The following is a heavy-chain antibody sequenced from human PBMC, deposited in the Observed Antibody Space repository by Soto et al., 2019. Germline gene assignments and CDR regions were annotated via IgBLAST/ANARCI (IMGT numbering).Heavy chain of an antibody. J-gene: IGHJ3*02. CDR3: ARIQISNWGSAFGAVDI. CDR1: GDSVSSNSAA. Sequence: PSETLSLTCAISGDSVSSNSAAWNWIRQSPSRGLEWLGRTYYRSKRYNDYAVSVKSRITINPDTSKNQFSLQLNSVTPEDTAVYYCARIQISNWGSAFGAVDIWGQGTMVTVSS. V-gene: IGHV6-1*01. CDR2: TYYRSKRYN. D-gene: IGHD7-27*01.